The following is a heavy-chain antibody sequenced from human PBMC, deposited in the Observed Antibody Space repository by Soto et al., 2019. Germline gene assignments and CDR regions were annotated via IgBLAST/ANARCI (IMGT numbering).Heavy chain of an antibody. CDR1: CGSISSGGYY. CDR3: ATTGSGVAWRWFDP. Sequence: PSETLSLTCTVSCGSISSGGYYWSWIRQHPGKGLEWIGYIYYSGSTYYNPSLKSRVTISVDTSKNQFSLKLSSVTAADTAVYYCATTGSGVAWRWFDPWGQGTQVTVSS. V-gene: IGHV4-31*03. D-gene: IGHD2-15*01. J-gene: IGHJ5*02. CDR2: IYYSGST.